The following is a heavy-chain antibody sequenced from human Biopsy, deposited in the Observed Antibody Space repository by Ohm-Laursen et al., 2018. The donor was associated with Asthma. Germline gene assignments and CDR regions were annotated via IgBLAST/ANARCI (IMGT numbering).Heavy chain of an antibody. V-gene: IGHV1-18*01. D-gene: IGHD3-10*01. J-gene: IGHJ6*02. Sequence: ASVKVSCKVSGGTFRNFAISWVRQAPGQGLEWMGWISVYNGNTKVAQKLQDRVTMITDTSTSTAYMELRSLRSDDTTVYFCARAVDYSHYYGIDIWGQGTTVTVS. CDR3: ARAVDYSHYYGIDI. CDR2: ISVYNGNT. CDR1: GGTFRNFA.